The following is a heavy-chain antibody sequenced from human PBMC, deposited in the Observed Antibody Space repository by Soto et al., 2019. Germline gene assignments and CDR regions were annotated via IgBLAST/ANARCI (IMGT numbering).Heavy chain of an antibody. V-gene: IGHV4-39*01. CDR2: IYYSGST. D-gene: IGHD3-16*02. CDR1: GGSISSSSYY. Sequence: SETLSLTCTVSGGSISSSSYYWGWIRQPPGKGLEWIGSIYYSGSTYYNPSLKSRVTISVDTSKNQFSLKLSSVTAADTAVYYCARSYHFEYWGQGTLVTVSS. CDR3: ARSYHFEY. J-gene: IGHJ4*02.